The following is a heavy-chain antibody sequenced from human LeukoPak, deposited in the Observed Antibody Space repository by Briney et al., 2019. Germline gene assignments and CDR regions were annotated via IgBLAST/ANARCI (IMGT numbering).Heavy chain of an antibody. J-gene: IGHJ4*02. D-gene: IGHD2-21*01. CDR3: ARDPSNCGGDCLPH. CDR2: INPNSGGT. Sequence: GASVKVSCKASGYTFTGYYMHWVRQAPGQGLEWMGWINPNSGGTNYAQKFQGRVTMTRDTSISTAYMELSRLRSDDTAVYYCARDPSNCGGDCLPHWGQGTLVTVSS. CDR1: GYTFTGYY. V-gene: IGHV1-2*02.